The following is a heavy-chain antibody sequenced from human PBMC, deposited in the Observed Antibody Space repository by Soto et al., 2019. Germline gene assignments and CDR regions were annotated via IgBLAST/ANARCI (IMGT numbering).Heavy chain of an antibody. V-gene: IGHV4-39*01. CDR1: GGSISSSSYY. J-gene: IGHJ3*02. D-gene: IGHD6-19*01. CDR2: IYYSGST. CDR3: ASRSSIAVAAEAFDI. Sequence: QLQLQESGPGLVKPSETLSLTCTVSGGSISSSSYYWGWIRQPPGKGLEWIGSIYYSGSTYYNPSLKSRVTISVDTSKNQFSLKLSSVTAADTAVYDCASRSSIAVAAEAFDIWGQGTMVTVSS.